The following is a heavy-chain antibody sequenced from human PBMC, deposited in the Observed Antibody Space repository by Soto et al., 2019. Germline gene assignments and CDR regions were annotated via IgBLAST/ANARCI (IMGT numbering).Heavy chain of an antibody. Sequence: PGGSLRLSCAASGFTFSSYGMHWVRQAPGKGLEWVAVISYDGSNKYYADSVKGRFTISRDNSKNTLYLQMNSLRAEDTAVYYCAKDLMITFGGVIVAPGYWGQGTLVTVSS. CDR2: ISYDGSNK. V-gene: IGHV3-30*18. J-gene: IGHJ4*02. D-gene: IGHD3-16*02. CDR3: AKDLMITFGGVIVAPGY. CDR1: GFTFSSYG.